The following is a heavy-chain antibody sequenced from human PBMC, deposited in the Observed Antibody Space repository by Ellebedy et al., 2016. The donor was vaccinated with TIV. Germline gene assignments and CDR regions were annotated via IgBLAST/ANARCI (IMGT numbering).Heavy chain of an antibody. CDR3: AKGGSPLYYDFWSGSSGVYFDY. Sequence: PGGSLRLSCAASGFNFSGCSMNWVRQAPGKGLEWVSSISSNLHYIHYRDSVKGRFTISRDNAKNSLSLQMDSLRAEDTAVYYCAKGGSPLYYDFWSGSSGVYFDYWGQGTLVTVSS. CDR1: GFNFSGCS. J-gene: IGHJ4*02. D-gene: IGHD3-3*01. CDR2: ISSNLHYI. V-gene: IGHV3-21*04.